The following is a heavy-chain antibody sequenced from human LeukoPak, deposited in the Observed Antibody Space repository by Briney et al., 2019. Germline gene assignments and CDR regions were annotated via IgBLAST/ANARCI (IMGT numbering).Heavy chain of an antibody. CDR3: AGEEDLRELRGGREFFQY. J-gene: IGHJ1*01. CDR2: VWYDGSKK. D-gene: IGHD3-10*01. V-gene: IGHV3-33*01. CDR1: GFTFSFYG. Sequence: PGGSLRPSCAASGFTFSFYGMHWVRQAPGKGLEWVAVVWYDGSKKYYEDSVKGRFTISRDNSKNTVYLQMNSLRVEDTAVYYCAGEEDLRELRGGREFFQYWGQGTLVTVSS.